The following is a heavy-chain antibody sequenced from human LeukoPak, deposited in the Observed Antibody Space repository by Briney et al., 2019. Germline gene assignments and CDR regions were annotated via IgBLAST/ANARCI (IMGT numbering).Heavy chain of an antibody. D-gene: IGHD3-10*01. CDR3: AKDTRYHGSGTYATAAFDI. V-gene: IGHV3-30*02. CDR2: IWYDGSKT. CDR1: GFIFSNYG. Sequence: GGSLRLSCVASGFIFSNYGMHWVRQAPGKGPEWVAIIWYDGSKTYYADSVKGRFTISRDNSKNTLYVQMNSLRIEDAAVYYCAKDTRYHGSGTYATAAFDIWGQGTMVTVSS. J-gene: IGHJ3*02.